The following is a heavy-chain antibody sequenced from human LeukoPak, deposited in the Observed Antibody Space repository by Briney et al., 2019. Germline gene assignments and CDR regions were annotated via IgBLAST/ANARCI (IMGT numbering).Heavy chain of an antibody. J-gene: IGHJ4*02. Sequence: GGSLRLSCAASGFTFSNCAMSWVRQAPGKGLEWVSSFSGNGGATYYADSVKGRFTISRDNSKNMLYLQMDSLRAEDTAVYYCTTLLTMIHWGQGTLVTVSS. D-gene: IGHD3-22*01. CDR3: TTLLTMIH. CDR2: FSGNGGAT. V-gene: IGHV3-23*01. CDR1: GFTFSNCA.